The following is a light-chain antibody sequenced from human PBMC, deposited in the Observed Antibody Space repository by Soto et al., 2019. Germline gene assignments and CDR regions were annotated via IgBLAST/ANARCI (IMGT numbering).Light chain of an antibody. V-gene: IGKV3-20*01. CDR2: GAS. Sequence: EIVLTQSPGTLSLSPGERATLFCRASQSVNSNYLAWYQQKPGRGPRLLIHGASSRFTGIPDRFSGSGSGTDFTLTISRLEPEDFAVYYCQQYGSSPQTFGQGTKVEI. CDR1: QSVNSNY. CDR3: QQYGSSPQT. J-gene: IGKJ1*01.